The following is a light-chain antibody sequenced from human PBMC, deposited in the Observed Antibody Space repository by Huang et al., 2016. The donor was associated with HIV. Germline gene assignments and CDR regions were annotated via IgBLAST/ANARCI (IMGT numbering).Light chain of an antibody. CDR2: STS. CDR3: QQYYGTPT. CDR1: QAISNA. V-gene: IGKV1-NL1*01. J-gene: IGKJ1*01. Sequence: DIRVTQYPSSLSPSVGDRVTITCRASQAISNALAWYHQRPGKAPKLLLHSTSTLENGVPARFSVSGSRADYTLTVSILQPEDFATYYCQQYYGTPTFGQGTRVEIK.